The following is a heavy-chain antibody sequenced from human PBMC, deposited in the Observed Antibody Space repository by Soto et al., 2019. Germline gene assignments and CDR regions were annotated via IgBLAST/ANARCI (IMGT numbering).Heavy chain of an antibody. V-gene: IGHV4-38-2*01. CDR1: GYSITSGDS. Sequence: SETLSLTCAVFGYSITSGDSWGWFRQPPGKGLEWIGTIYHSGTAYYNPSLTSRVTISIDTSKHQFSLTLSSVTAADSAVYYCSRGVNLWGQGSLVTVSS. CDR3: SRGVNL. CDR2: IYHSGTA. J-gene: IGHJ4*02. D-gene: IGHD2-21*01.